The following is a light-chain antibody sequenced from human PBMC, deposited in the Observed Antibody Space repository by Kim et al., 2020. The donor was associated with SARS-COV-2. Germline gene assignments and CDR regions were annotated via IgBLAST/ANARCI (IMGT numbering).Light chain of an antibody. Sequence: QSALTQPASVSGSPGQSIAISCTGTSRDVGGSNFVCWYQHHPGNAPKLIIYDDDKRPSGVSDRFSGAKSGNTASLTISGLQAEDEADFYCSSHTSNAALAVFGTGTKVTVL. CDR2: DDD. V-gene: IGLV2-14*03. CDR1: SRDVGGSNF. J-gene: IGLJ1*01. CDR3: SSHTSNAALAV.